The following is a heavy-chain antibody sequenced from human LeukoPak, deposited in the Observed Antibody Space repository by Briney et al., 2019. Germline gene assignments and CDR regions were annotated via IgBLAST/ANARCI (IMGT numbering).Heavy chain of an antibody. D-gene: IGHD3-22*01. V-gene: IGHV3-66*01. CDR1: GVTFSSYV. CDR3: ARGVHYYDSSGYYDY. J-gene: IGHJ4*02. Sequence: GGSLRLSCAASGVTFSSYVMSWVRQAPGKGLEWVSVIYSGGSTYYADSVKGRFTISRDNAKNSLYLQMNSLRAEDTAVYYCARGVHYYDSSGYYDYWGQGTLVTVSS. CDR2: IYSGGST.